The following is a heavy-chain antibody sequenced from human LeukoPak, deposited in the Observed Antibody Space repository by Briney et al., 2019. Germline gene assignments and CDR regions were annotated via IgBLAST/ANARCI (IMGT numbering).Heavy chain of an antibody. Sequence: PSETLSLTCSVSGSSIASLNWWGWIRQPPGKGLEWIGYIYYTGSIYYNPSLKSRVTMSVDTSKNQFSLRPSSVTAVDTAVYYCARKTDAKSYYPDWGQGTLVTVSS. V-gene: IGHV4-28*05. CDR2: IYYTGSI. CDR1: GSSIASLNW. D-gene: IGHD3-10*01. CDR3: ARKTDAKSYYPD. J-gene: IGHJ4*02.